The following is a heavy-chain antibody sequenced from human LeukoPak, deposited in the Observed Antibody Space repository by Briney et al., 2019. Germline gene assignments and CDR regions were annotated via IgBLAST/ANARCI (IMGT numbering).Heavy chain of an antibody. J-gene: IGHJ4*02. CDR2: IYYSGTS. D-gene: IGHD1-26*01. CDR1: GGSINSTSFY. Sequence: SETLSLTCTVSGGSINSTSFYWGWIRRPPGEGLEWIGTIYYSGTSYYSPSFKSRVTISVDTSKNQFSLMLSSVTAADTAVYYCARYSGSPLVYFDYWGQGSLVTVSS. V-gene: IGHV4-39*01. CDR3: ARYSGSPLVYFDY.